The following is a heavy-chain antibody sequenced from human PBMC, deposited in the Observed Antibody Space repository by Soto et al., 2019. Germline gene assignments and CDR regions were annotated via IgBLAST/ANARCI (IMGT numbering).Heavy chain of an antibody. D-gene: IGHD2-15*01. Sequence: SETLSLTCAVYGGSFSGFYWSWIRQPPGKGLEWIGEINHSGSTNYNPSLKSRVTISVDTSKNQFSLKLSSVTAADTAVYYCARTLYGYCSGGSCYPAYYYYYGMDVWGQGTTVTVSS. CDR2: INHSGST. CDR3: ARTLYGYCSGGSCYPAYYYYYGMDV. V-gene: IGHV4-34*01. J-gene: IGHJ6*02. CDR1: GGSFSGFY.